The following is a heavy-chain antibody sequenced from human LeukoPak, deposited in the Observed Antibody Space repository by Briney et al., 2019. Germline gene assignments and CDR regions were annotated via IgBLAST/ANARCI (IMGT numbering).Heavy chain of an antibody. CDR3: ARIAAALNWFDP. Sequence: ASVKVSCKASGYTFTGYYMHWVRQAPGQGLEWMGWINPNSGNINYAQKFEGRVTMTRDTSISTAYMELSRLRFDDTAVYYCARIAAALNWFDPWGQRTLVTVSS. CDR2: INPNSGNI. V-gene: IGHV1-2*02. D-gene: IGHD6-13*01. CDR1: GYTFTGYY. J-gene: IGHJ5*02.